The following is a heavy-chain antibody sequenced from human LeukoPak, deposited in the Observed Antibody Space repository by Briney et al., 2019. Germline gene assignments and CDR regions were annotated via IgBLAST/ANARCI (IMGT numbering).Heavy chain of an antibody. CDR1: GYSISSGYY. D-gene: IGHD4-17*01. CDR2: IYHSGST. V-gene: IGHV4-38-2*02. CDR3: ARDPYGDYYFDY. Sequence: KPSETLSLTCTVSGYSISSGYYWGWIRQPPGKGLEWIGSIYHSGSTYYNPSLKSRVTISVDTSKNQFSLKLSSVTAADTAVYYCARDPYGDYYFDYWGQGTLVTVSS. J-gene: IGHJ4*02.